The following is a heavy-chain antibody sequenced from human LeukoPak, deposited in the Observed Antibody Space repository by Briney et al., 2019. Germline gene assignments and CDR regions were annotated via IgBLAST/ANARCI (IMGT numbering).Heavy chain of an antibody. D-gene: IGHD1/OR15-1a*01. Sequence: GTLSLTCTVSSYSISSGYYWGWIRPPPGKGLEWVGRLKSISDGGTTDYAESVKGRFTISRDDSKNTLFLQMNSLKTEDTGVYFCVAGVGTTDFDYWGQGTLVTVSS. CDR1: SYSISSGYY. V-gene: IGHV3-15*05. CDR2: LKSISDGGTT. CDR3: VAGVGTTDFDY. J-gene: IGHJ4*02.